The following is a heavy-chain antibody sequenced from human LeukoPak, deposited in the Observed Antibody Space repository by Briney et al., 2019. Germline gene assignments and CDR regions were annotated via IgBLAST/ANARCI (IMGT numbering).Heavy chain of an antibody. V-gene: IGHV3-11*04. CDR3: ATSRVFDF. J-gene: IGHJ4*02. Sequence: GGSLRLSCVTSGFTFSDYFMNWIRQAPGKGPEWLSFINSDGNNIYYRDSVKGRFTISRDNAKKTLYLEMNNLRVDDTAIYYCATSRVFDFWGQGTLVTVSS. CDR1: GFTFSDYF. CDR2: INSDGNNI.